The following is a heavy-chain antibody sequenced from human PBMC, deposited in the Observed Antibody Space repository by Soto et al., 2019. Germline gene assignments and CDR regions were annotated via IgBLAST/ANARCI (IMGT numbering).Heavy chain of an antibody. Sequence: QVTLKESGPVLVKPTETLTLTCTVSGFSLSTARMSVSWIRQPPGKALEWLAHIFSNDAKSYSASLKNRLTISKDTSKSQVVLTMTKMDPVDTATYYFARIRGWGWLGPNDYWGQGTLVTVSS. CDR2: IFSNDAK. J-gene: IGHJ4*02. D-gene: IGHD3-10*01. CDR1: GFSLSTARMS. V-gene: IGHV2-26*01. CDR3: ARIRGWGWLGPNDY.